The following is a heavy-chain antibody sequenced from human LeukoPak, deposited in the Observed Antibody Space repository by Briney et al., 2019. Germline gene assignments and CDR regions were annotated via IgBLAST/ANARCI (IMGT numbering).Heavy chain of an antibody. D-gene: IGHD1-1*01. J-gene: IGHJ5*02. CDR2: FDPEDGET. Sequence: ASVKVSCKVSGYTLTELSMHWVRQAPGKGLEWMGGFDPEDGETIYAQKFQGRVTMTEDTSTDTAYMELSSLRSEDTAVHYCARAVQLERRWWFDPWGQGTLVTVSS. CDR1: GYTLTELS. CDR3: ARAVQLERRWWFDP. V-gene: IGHV1-24*01.